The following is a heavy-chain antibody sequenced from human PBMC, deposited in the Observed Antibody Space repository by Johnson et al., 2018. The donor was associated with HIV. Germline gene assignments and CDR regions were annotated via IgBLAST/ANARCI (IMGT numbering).Heavy chain of an antibody. V-gene: IGHV3-66*02. CDR1: GFTVSSNY. CDR3: ARDRQAVRGTFDI. D-gene: IGHD6-19*01. J-gene: IGHJ3*02. Sequence: EVQLVESGGGVVQPGRSLRLSCAASGFTVSSNYMSWVRQAPGKGLEWVSVTYSGGSTYYADSVKGRFTLSRDNSKNTLYLQLSSLRTEDTAVFYCARDRQAVRGTFDIWGQGTMVTVSS. CDR2: TYSGGST.